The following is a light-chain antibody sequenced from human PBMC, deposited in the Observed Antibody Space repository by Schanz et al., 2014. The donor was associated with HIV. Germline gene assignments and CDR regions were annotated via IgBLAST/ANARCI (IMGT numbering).Light chain of an antibody. CDR1: QSVSSY. CDR3: QQYGASPET. Sequence: EIVLTQSPATLSLSPGERATLSCRASQSVSSYLAWYQQNPGQAPRLLLYDTSNRAAGVPDRFSGSGSGTDFILSISRLEPEDFAVYYCQQYGASPETFGQGTKVEV. V-gene: IGKV3-20*01. J-gene: IGKJ1*01. CDR2: DTS.